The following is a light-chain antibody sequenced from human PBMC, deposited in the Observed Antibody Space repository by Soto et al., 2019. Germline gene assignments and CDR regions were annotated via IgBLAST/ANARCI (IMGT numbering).Light chain of an antibody. J-gene: IGKJ5*01. V-gene: IGKV1-12*01. CDR1: QAIRTW. Sequence: DIQMTQSPSSVSASLGDRVTLTFRASQAIRTWLSWYQQTPGTAPKLLIYTASRLQSGVPSRFSGSGSGTDFTLTINNLEPEDFAVYYCQQRSNWPPSITFGQGTRLEIK. CDR2: TAS. CDR3: QQRSNWPPSIT.